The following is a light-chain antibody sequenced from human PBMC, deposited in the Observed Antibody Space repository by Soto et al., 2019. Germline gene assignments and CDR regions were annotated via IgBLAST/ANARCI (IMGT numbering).Light chain of an antibody. Sequence: SVLTQPPSASGTPGQRVTLSCSGSSSNIGSNYVYWYQQLPGTAPKLLIYRNNQRPSGVPDRFSGSKSGTSASLAISGLRSEDEAEYYCAAWDDSLSGRYVVFGGGTQLTVL. V-gene: IGLV1-47*01. CDR3: AAWDDSLSGRYVV. CDR2: RNN. J-gene: IGLJ2*01. CDR1: SSNIGSNY.